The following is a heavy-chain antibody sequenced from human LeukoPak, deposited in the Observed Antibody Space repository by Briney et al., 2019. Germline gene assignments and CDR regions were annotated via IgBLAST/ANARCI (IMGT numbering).Heavy chain of an antibody. V-gene: IGHV3-23*01. Sequence: GGSLRLSCAASGFTFSSYAMSWVRQAPGKGLEWVSAISGSGGSTYYADSVKARFTISRDNSKNTLYLQMNSLRAEDTAVYYCATSGSPWADYFDYWGQGTLVTVSS. D-gene: IGHD6-19*01. J-gene: IGHJ4*02. CDR2: ISGSGGST. CDR3: ATSGSPWADYFDY. CDR1: GFTFSSYA.